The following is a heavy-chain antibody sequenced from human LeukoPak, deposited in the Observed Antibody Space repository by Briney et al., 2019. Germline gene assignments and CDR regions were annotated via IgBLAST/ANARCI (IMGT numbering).Heavy chain of an antibody. CDR1: GFTFSSYW. J-gene: IGHJ6*03. Sequence: GGSLRLSCAASGFTFSSYWMSWVRQAPGKGLEWVANIKQDGSDKYFVDSVKGRFTISRDNAKNSLYLQMNSLRAEDTAVYYCARGTTVTHRYYYYMDVWGKGTTVTVSS. CDR2: IKQDGSDK. D-gene: IGHD4-17*01. CDR3: ARGTTVTHRYYYYMDV. V-gene: IGHV3-7*01.